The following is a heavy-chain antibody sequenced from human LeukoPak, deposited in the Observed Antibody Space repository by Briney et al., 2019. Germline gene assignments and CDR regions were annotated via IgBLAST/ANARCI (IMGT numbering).Heavy chain of an antibody. CDR2: IIPIFGTA. V-gene: IGHV1-69*06. Sequence: SVKVSCKASGGTFSSYAISWVRQAPGQGLEWMGGIIPIFGTANYAQKFQGRLTITADKSTSTAYMELSSLRSEDTAIYYCASATLRCSGGSCYEMDVWGKGTTVTVSS. J-gene: IGHJ6*04. D-gene: IGHD2-15*01. CDR1: GGTFSSYA. CDR3: ASATLRCSGGSCYEMDV.